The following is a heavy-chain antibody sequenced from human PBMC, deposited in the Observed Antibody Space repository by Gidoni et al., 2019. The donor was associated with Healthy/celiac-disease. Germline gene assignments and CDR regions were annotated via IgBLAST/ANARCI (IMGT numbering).Heavy chain of an antibody. D-gene: IGHD5-18*01. V-gene: IGHV3-64D*09. CDR2: ISSNGGST. J-gene: IGHJ4*02. CDR1: GFTFSSYA. Sequence: EVQLVESGGGLVQPRGSLRLSCSASGFTFSSYAMHWVRQAPGKGLEYVSAISSNGGSTYYADSVKGRFTISRDNSKNTLYLQMSSLRAEDTAVYYCVKDLGTDTAMIFDYWGQGTLVTVSS. CDR3: VKDLGTDTAMIFDY.